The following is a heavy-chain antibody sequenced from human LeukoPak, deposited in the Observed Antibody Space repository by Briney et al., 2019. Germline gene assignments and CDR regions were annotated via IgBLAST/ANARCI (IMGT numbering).Heavy chain of an antibody. V-gene: IGHV1-8*01. CDR2: MNPNSGNT. D-gene: IGHD3-10*01. CDR3: ARARTMVRGCSLGY. CDR1: GYTFTSYD. J-gene: IGHJ4*02. Sequence: VASVKVSCKASGYTFTSYDINWVRQATGQGLEWMGWMNPNSGNTGYAQKFQGRVTMTGNTSISTAYMELSSLRSEDTAVYYCARARTMVRGCSLGYWGQGTLVTVSS.